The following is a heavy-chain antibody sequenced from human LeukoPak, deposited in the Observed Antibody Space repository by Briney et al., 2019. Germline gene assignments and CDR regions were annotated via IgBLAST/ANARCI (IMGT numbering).Heavy chain of an antibody. CDR3: ARDCGDYVSFDY. D-gene: IGHD4-17*01. J-gene: IGHJ4*02. Sequence: GGSLRLSCAASGFTFSSYSMNWVRQAPGKGLEWVSSISSSSSYIYYADSVKGRFTISRDNAKNTLYLQMNSLRAEDTAVYYCARDCGDYVSFDYWGQGTLVTVSS. CDR2: ISSSSSYI. CDR1: GFTFSSYS. V-gene: IGHV3-21*01.